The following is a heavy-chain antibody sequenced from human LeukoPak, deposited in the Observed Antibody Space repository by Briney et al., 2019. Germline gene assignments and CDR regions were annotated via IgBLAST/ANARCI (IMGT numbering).Heavy chain of an antibody. CDR1: GFTFSSYE. Sequence: GGSLRLSCAASGFTFSSYEMNWVRQAPGKGLEWVSYISSSGSTIYYADSVKGRFTISRDNAKNSLYPQMNSLRAEDTAVYYCARDSPYCSGGSCSGPRYYYYYMDVWGKGTTVTISS. CDR2: ISSSGSTI. V-gene: IGHV3-48*03. CDR3: ARDSPYCSGGSCSGPRYYYYYMDV. J-gene: IGHJ6*03. D-gene: IGHD2-15*01.